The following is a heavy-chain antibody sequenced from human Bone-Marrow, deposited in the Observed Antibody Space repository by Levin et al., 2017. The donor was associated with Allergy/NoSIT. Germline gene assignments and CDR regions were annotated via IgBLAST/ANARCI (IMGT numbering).Heavy chain of an antibody. Sequence: GESLKISCAASGFTFSSYWMHWVRQAPGKGLVWVSRINSDGSSTSYADSVKGRFTISRDNAKNTLYLQMNSLRAEDTAVYYCARDVPDSSGWYFYYYMDVWGKGTTVTVSS. D-gene: IGHD6-19*01. J-gene: IGHJ6*03. V-gene: IGHV3-74*01. CDR3: ARDVPDSSGWYFYYYMDV. CDR1: GFTFSSYW. CDR2: INSDGSST.